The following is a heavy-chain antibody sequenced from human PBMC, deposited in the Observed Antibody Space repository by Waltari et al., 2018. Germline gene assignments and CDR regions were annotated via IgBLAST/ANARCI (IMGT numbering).Heavy chain of an antibody. J-gene: IGHJ4*02. Sequence: EVQLVQSGAEVIKPGKTLKISCKTXGYSFTGYWIXWVRQTPGQGLEWMGMIYPGDSDTRYSPSXKGHVTISADKSXNTXFLXXXGXKASDSGXXXCVRXTKECRSGTXXPRHFDFXGQGTLVTVXS. CDR3: VRXTKECRSGTXXPRHFDF. V-gene: IGHV5-51*01. CDR2: IYPGDSDT. D-gene: IGHD2-15*01. CDR1: GYSFTGYW.